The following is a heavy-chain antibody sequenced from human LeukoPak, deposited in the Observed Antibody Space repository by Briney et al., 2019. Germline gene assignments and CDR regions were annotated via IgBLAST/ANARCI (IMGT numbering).Heavy chain of an antibody. CDR1: GYTFTGYY. V-gene: IGHV1-2*02. Sequence: ASVTVSCKTSGYTFTGYYIHWVRQAPGQGLEWVGWINPNSGGTNYAQRFQGRVTVTRDTSISTAYMELSRLRSDDTAVYYCARGRIVEGLDYWGQGTLVTVSS. CDR2: INPNSGGT. CDR3: ARGRIVEGLDY. J-gene: IGHJ4*02. D-gene: IGHD3-22*01.